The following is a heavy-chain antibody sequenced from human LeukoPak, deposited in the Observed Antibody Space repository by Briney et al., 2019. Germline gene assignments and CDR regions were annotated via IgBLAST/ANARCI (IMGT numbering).Heavy chain of an antibody. Sequence: GGSLRLSCAVSEFTFSSYAMSWVRQAPGKGLEWVSTISGSGGTTYYADSVKGRFTISRDSSKNTLYLQMNSLRAEDTAVYYCAKGPQVGSGYHPDYWGQGTLVTVSS. CDR3: AKGPQVGSGYHPDY. V-gene: IGHV3-23*01. CDR1: EFTFSSYA. J-gene: IGHJ4*02. CDR2: ISGSGGTT. D-gene: IGHD3-22*01.